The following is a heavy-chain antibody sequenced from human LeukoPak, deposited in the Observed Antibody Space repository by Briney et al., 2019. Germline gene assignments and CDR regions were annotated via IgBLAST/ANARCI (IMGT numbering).Heavy chain of an antibody. V-gene: IGHV4-34*01. CDR3: ARHWGYCSSTSCSSDAFDI. Sequence: PSETLSLTCAVYGGSFSGYYWSWIRQPPGKGLEWIGEINHSGSTNYNPSLKSRVTISVDTSKNQFSLKLSSVTAADTAVYYCARHWGYCSSTSCSSDAFDIWGQGTMVTVSS. D-gene: IGHD2-2*01. J-gene: IGHJ3*02. CDR1: GGSFSGYY. CDR2: INHSGST.